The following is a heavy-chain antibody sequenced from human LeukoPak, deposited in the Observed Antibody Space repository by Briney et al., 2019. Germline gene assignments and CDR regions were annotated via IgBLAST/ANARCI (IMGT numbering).Heavy chain of an antibody. J-gene: IGHJ4*02. Sequence: GGSLRLSCAASGFTFSSYGMSWVRQAPGKALEWVSGISSGGYTYYAESVKGRFTISRDNSKSTLYVRMNSLRAEDTAVYYCAKGYATSWYDWGQGTLV. D-gene: IGHD2-2*01. CDR1: GFTFSSYG. V-gene: IGHV3-23*01. CDR2: ISSGGYT. CDR3: AKGYATSWYD.